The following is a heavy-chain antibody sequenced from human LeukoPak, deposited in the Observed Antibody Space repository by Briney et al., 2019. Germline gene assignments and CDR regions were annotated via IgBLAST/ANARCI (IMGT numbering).Heavy chain of an antibody. Sequence: GGSLRLSCAASGFTFSSYAMSWVRQAPGKGLEWVSAISGSGGSTYYADSVKGRFTISRDKSKNTLYLQMNSLRAEDTAVYYCATSNGAQLVLYYFDYWGQGTLVTVSS. J-gene: IGHJ4*02. CDR2: ISGSGGST. CDR3: ATSNGAQLVLYYFDY. CDR1: GFTFSSYA. D-gene: IGHD6-13*01. V-gene: IGHV3-23*01.